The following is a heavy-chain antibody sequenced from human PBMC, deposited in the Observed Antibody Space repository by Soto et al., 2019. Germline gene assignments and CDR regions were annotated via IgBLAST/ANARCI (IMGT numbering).Heavy chain of an antibody. D-gene: IGHD2-15*01. CDR2: IYYSGST. J-gene: IGHJ6*02. CDR3: ARAEESLGYCSGGSCPLNGMDV. V-gene: IGHV4-59*01. Sequence: SETLSLTCTVSGGSISRYYWSGIRQPPGKGLEWIGSIYYSGSTNYNPSLKSRVTISVDTSKNQFSLKRSSVTAEDTAVYYCARAEESLGYCSGGSCPLNGMDVWGQGTTVTVSS. CDR1: GGSISRYY.